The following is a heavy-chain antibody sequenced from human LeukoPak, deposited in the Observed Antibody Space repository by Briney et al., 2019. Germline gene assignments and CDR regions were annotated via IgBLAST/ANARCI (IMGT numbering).Heavy chain of an antibody. Sequence: GRSLRLSCAASGFTFSSYAMHWVRQAPGKGLEWVAVISYDGSNKYYADSVKGRFTISRDNSKNTLYLQMSSLRAEDTAVYYCARDRFISGFDYWGQGTLVTVSS. D-gene: IGHD3-10*01. J-gene: IGHJ4*02. CDR1: GFTFSSYA. V-gene: IGHV3-30-3*01. CDR2: ISYDGSNK. CDR3: ARDRFISGFDY.